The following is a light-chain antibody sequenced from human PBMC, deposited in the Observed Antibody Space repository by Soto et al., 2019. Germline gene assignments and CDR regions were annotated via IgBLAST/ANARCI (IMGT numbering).Light chain of an antibody. CDR3: HHRQSLPRT. J-gene: IGKJ1*01. CDR1: QAVNTR. V-gene: IGKV3-11*01. CDR2: LAS. Sequence: EIVLTQSPATLSSFPGDRVTLSCRASQAVNTRLAWYQHKPGQAPRLLIYLASNRAAGVPTRFSGSGSGTDFPLTISNVAPEYFADYYCHHRQSLPRTFGQGNTVDIK.